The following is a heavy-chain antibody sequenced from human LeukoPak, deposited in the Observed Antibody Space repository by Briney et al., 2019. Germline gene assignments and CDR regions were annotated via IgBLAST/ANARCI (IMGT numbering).Heavy chain of an antibody. V-gene: IGHV3-74*01. CDR3: ARGRPHGNDY. CDR2: IASDGSST. D-gene: IGHD4-23*01. J-gene: IGHJ4*02. CDR1: GITFSDYA. Sequence: PGGSLRLSCVASGITFSDYAMNWVRQAPGKGLVWVSRIASDGSSTTYADSVKGRFSISRDNAKNTLYLQMNSLRVEDTAVYYCARGRPHGNDYWGQGTLVTVSS.